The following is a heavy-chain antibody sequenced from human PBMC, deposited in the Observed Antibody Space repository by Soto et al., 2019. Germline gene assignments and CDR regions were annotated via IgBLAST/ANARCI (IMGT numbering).Heavy chain of an antibody. Sequence: PGGSLRLSCAASGFTFSSYWMSWVRQAPGKGLEWVANIKQDGSEKYYVDSVKGRFTISRDNAKNSLYLQMNSLRAEDTAVYYCARPSLDYYDSSGYYYGPHWFDPWGQGTLVTSPQ. CDR1: GFTFSSYW. J-gene: IGHJ5*02. CDR2: IKQDGSEK. V-gene: IGHV3-7*01. D-gene: IGHD3-22*01. CDR3: ARPSLDYYDSSGYYYGPHWFDP.